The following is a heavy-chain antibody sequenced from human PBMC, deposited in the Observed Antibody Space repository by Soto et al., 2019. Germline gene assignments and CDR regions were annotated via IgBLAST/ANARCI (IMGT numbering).Heavy chain of an antibody. J-gene: IGHJ4*02. CDR2: IYPGDSDI. CDR1: GYSFITYW. D-gene: IGHD3-22*01. Sequence: PGESLKISCRGSGYSFITYWIGWVRQMPGKGLEWMGIIYPGDSDIRYNPSFQGQVIISADRSISTAYLQWTSLKASDTAMYFCVRQRALDSSGHYSDFWGQGTQVTVSS. CDR3: VRQRALDSSGHYSDF. V-gene: IGHV5-51*01.